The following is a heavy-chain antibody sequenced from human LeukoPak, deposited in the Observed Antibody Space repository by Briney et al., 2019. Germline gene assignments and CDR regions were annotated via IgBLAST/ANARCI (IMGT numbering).Heavy chain of an antibody. J-gene: IGHJ5*02. CDR2: IYYGGST. V-gene: IGHV4-61*01. D-gene: IGHD4-17*01. CDR3: ARSSNYGDYVDWFDP. CDR1: GGSVSSGSYY. Sequence: SGTLSLTCTVSGGSVSSGSYYWSWIRQPPGQGLEWIGYIYYGGSTNYNPSLKSRVTISVDTSKNQFSLKLSSVTAADTAVYYCARSSNYGDYVDWFDPWGQGTLVTVSS.